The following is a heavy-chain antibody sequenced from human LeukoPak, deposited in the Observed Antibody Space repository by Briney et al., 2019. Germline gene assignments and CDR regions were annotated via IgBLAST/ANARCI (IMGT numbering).Heavy chain of an antibody. D-gene: IGHD4-11*01. Sequence: GRSLRLSCAASGFTFSGYAMHWVRQAPGKGLEWVAVISYDGSNKYYADSVKGRFTISRDNSKNTLYLQMNSLRAEDTAVYYCASGSYSNYDFDYWGQGTLVTVSS. CDR1: GFTFSGYA. J-gene: IGHJ4*02. V-gene: IGHV3-30-3*01. CDR2: ISYDGSNK. CDR3: ASGSYSNYDFDY.